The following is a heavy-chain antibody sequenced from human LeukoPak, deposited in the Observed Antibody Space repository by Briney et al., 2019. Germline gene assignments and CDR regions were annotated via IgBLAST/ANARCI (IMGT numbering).Heavy chain of an antibody. Sequence: ASVKVPCKASGYTFTGYYMHWVRQAPGQGLEWMGWINPNSGGTNYAQKFQGRVTMTRDTSISTAYMELSRLRSDDTAVYYCAREDYGDYSVYFQHWGQGTLVTVSS. CDR1: GYTFTGYY. CDR3: AREDYGDYSVYFQH. D-gene: IGHD4-17*01. J-gene: IGHJ1*01. CDR2: INPNSGGT. V-gene: IGHV1-2*02.